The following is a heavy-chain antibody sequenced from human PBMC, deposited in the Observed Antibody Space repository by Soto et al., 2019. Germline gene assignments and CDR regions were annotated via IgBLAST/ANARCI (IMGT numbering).Heavy chain of an antibody. CDR1: GFTFNTYA. J-gene: IGHJ4*02. CDR2: ITTRGART. V-gene: IGHV3-23*01. CDR3: ARYRSDGSASFDS. Sequence: GSLRLSCAASGFTFNTYAMTWVRQTPGKGLEWVSFITTRGARTYYADPVRGRFTISTDSSRNTLYLQMNSLRPDDTAVYFCARYRSDGSASFDSWGQGTRVTVSS. D-gene: IGHD3-9*01.